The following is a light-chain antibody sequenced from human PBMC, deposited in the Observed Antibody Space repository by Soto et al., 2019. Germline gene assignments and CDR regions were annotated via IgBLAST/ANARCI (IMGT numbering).Light chain of an antibody. V-gene: IGKV1-39*01. CDR2: GSY. Sequence: DIHMTQSPSSLSPYFGYRVTLTCRASQSISRHLNWYQQKPGRAPRLLIYGSYNLQGGVTSRFSGSGSGTDFTLTISSLLPEDFATYYCQQGYSTPVTVGQVTRLEIK. CDR3: QQGYSTPVT. CDR1: QSISRH. J-gene: IGKJ5*01.